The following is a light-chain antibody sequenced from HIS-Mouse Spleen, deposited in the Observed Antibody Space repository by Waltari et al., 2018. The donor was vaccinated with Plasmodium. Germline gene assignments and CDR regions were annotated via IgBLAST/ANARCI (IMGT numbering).Light chain of an antibody. CDR1: ALQQQY. V-gene: IGLV3-25*03. CDR3: QSADSSGTYV. J-gene: IGLJ1*01. CDR2: KDS. Sequence: SYELTQPPSVSVSPGQTARITCSGDALQQQYAYWYQQKPGQAPVLVIYKDSERPSGIPERFSGSSSGTTVTLTISGVQAEDEADYYCQSADSSGTYVFGTGTKVTVL.